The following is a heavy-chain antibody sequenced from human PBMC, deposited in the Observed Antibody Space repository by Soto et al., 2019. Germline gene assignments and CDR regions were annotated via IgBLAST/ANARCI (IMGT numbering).Heavy chain of an antibody. J-gene: IGHJ4*02. Sequence: QVQLVESGGGVVQPGRSLRLSCAVSGFTVSTYGMHWVRQAPGKGLEWVAVISRDGGTKYYADSVKGRFTLSRDNSRNTLFLEMNSLRGDDRAVYYCTGEVASGYWGQGTLVTVSS. V-gene: IGHV3-30*03. CDR1: GFTVSTYG. CDR2: ISRDGGTK. CDR3: TGEVASGY. D-gene: IGHD2-8*02.